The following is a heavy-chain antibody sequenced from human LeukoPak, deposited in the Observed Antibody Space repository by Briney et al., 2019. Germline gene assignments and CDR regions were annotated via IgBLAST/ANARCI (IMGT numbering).Heavy chain of an antibody. CDR2: IKQDGGER. CDR1: GFTFRDYW. V-gene: IGHV3-7*01. J-gene: IGHJ4*02. Sequence: GGSLRLSCVASGFTFRDYWMTWVRQAPGKRLEWVANIKQDGGERYYVESVKGRFTISRDNAENSVYLQMNNLRAEDTAVYYCARDEFAPSWFLDYWGQGTLVTVSS. D-gene: IGHD3-10*01. CDR3: ARDEFAPSWFLDY.